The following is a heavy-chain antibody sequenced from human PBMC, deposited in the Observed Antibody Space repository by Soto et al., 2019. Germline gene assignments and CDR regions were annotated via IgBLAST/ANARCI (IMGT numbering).Heavy chain of an antibody. Sequence: PSETLSLTCTVSGGSISSSSYYWGWIRQPPGKGLEWIGSIYYSGSTYYNPSLKSRVTIPVDTSKNQFSLKLSSVTAADTAVYYCARHLTGSYGSYFDYWGQGTLVTVSS. V-gene: IGHV4-39*01. J-gene: IGHJ4*02. CDR3: ARHLTGSYGSYFDY. D-gene: IGHD1-26*01. CDR2: IYYSGST. CDR1: GGSISSSSYY.